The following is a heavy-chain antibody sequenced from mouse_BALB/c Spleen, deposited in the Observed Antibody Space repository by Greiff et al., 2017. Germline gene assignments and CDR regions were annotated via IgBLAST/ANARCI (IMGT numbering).Heavy chain of an antibody. D-gene: IGHD2-4*01. V-gene: IGHV1-14*01. CDR3: ARGMITPYYAMDY. CDR1: GYTFTSYV. J-gene: IGHJ4*01. CDR2: INPYNDGT. Sequence: EVQLHQSGPELVKPGASVKMSCKASGYTFTSYVMHWVKQKPGQGLEWIGYINPYNDGTKYNEKFKGKATLTSDKSSSTAYMELSSLTSEDSAVYYCARGMITPYYAMDYWGQGTSVTVSS.